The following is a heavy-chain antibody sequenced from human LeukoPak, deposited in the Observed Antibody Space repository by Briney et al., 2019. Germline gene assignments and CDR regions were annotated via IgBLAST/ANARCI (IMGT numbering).Heavy chain of an antibody. CDR1: GGSISSYY. J-gene: IGHJ4*02. D-gene: IGHD5-24*01. Sequence: PSETLSPTCTVSGGSISSYYWSWIRQPAGKGLEWIGRIYTSGSTNYNPSLKSRVTMSVDASKNQFSLKLSSVTAADTAVYYCARVPGRWLHSYFDYWGQGTLVTVSS. CDR3: ARVPGRWLHSYFDY. V-gene: IGHV4-4*07. CDR2: IYTSGST.